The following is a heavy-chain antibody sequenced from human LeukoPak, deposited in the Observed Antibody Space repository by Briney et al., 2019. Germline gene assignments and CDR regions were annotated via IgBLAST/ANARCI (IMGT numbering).Heavy chain of an antibody. V-gene: IGHV3-48*03. CDR2: ISVSGDTI. CDR1: GFPFSAYE. J-gene: IGHJ4*02. CDR3: ARGTLYYGSESYDY. Sequence: SGGSLRPSCAASGFPFSAYEMNWVRQAPGKGLEWVSYISVSGDTIYYADSVKGRFTISRDNAKKSLYLQMKSLRAEDTAVYYCARGTLYYGSESYDYWGQGTLVAVSS. D-gene: IGHD3-10*01.